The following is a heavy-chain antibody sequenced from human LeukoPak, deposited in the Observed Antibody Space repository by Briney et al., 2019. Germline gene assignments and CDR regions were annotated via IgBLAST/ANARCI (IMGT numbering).Heavy chain of an antibody. J-gene: IGHJ4*02. CDR1: GYSISSGYY. CDR2: IYHSGST. V-gene: IGHV4-38-2*01. Sequence: PSETLSLTCAVSGYSISSGYYWGWIRQPPGKGLEWIGSIYHSGSTYYNPSLKSRVTISVDTSKNQFSLKLGSVTAADTAVYYCARHGEKSYYDSSGSVLYWGQGTLVTVSS. D-gene: IGHD3-22*01. CDR3: ARHGEKSYYDSSGSVLY.